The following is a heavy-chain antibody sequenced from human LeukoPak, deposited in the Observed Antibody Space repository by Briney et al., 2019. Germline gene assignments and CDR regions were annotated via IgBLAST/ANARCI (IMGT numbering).Heavy chain of an antibody. D-gene: IGHD2-15*01. CDR1: GYTFTSYD. CDR2: MNPNSGNT. Sequence: ASVKVSCKASGYTFTSYDINWVRQATGQGLEWMGWMNPNSGNTGYAQKFQGRVTMSRNTSISTAYMELSSLRSEDTAVYYCARAGGYCGRISCPYYFDYWGQGSLVAVSS. V-gene: IGHV1-8*01. CDR3: ARAGGYCGRISCPYYFDY. J-gene: IGHJ4*02.